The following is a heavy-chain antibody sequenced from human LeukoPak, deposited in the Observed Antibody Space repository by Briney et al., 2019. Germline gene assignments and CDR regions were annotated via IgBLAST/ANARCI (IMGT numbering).Heavy chain of an antibody. D-gene: IGHD6-13*01. CDR1: GGSISSYY. CDR3: ARHSVQQLIYFEY. Sequence: SETLSLTCTVSGGSISSYYWSWIRLPPGKGLEWIGYIYYSGSTNYNPSLKSRLTISVDTSKNQFSLKLSSVTAADTAVYYCARHSVQQLIYFEYWGQGTLVTVSS. CDR2: IYYSGST. V-gene: IGHV4-59*08. J-gene: IGHJ4*02.